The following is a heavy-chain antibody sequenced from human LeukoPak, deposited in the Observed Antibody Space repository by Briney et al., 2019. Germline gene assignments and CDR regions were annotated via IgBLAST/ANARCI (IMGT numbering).Heavy chain of an antibody. CDR2: ISAYNCNT. D-gene: IGHD3-10*01. Sequence: ASVKVSCKASGYTFTSCDINGVRQAPGQGLEGMGCISAYNCNTNYAQKLQGRVTMTTDTSTSTAYMELRSLRSDDTAVYYCARDTSGSGSQDYWGQGTLVTVSS. V-gene: IGHV1-18*01. CDR1: GYTFTSCD. CDR3: ARDTSGSGSQDY. J-gene: IGHJ4*02.